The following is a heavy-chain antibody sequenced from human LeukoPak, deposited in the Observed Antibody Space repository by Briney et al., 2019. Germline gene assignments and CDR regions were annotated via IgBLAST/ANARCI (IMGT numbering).Heavy chain of an antibody. CDR2: ISGSGGST. Sequence: GGSLRLSCAASGFTFSSYAMSWVRQTPGKGLEWVSAISGSGGSTYYADSVKGRFTISRDNSKNTLYPQMNSLRAEDTAVYYCAKAGSGSGSYAFDIWGQGTMVTVSS. J-gene: IGHJ3*02. D-gene: IGHD3-10*01. CDR1: GFTFSSYA. V-gene: IGHV3-23*01. CDR3: AKAGSGSGSYAFDI.